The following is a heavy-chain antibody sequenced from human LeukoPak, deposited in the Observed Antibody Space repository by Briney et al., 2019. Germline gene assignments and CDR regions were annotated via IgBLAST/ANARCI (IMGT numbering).Heavy chain of an antibody. CDR3: ASYYYGSGSYYNHETFDY. D-gene: IGHD3-10*01. CDR1: GYTFTSYD. Sequence: GASVKVSCKASGYTFTSYDINWVRQATGQGLEWMGWMNPNSGNTGYAQKFQGRVTMTRNTSISTAYMELSSLRSEDTAVYYCASYYYGSGSYYNHETFDYWGQGTLVTVSS. V-gene: IGHV1-8*01. CDR2: MNPNSGNT. J-gene: IGHJ4*02.